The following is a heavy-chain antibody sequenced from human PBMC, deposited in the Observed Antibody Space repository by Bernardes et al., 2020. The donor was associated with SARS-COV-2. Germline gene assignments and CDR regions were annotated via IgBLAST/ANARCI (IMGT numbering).Heavy chain of an antibody. V-gene: IGHV1-18*01. D-gene: IGHD5-18*01. CDR1: GYTFTSYG. CDR2: ISADSGNT. CDR3: ATVVEYSYGGGWFDP. Sequence: ASVKVSCKASGYTFTSYGISWVRQAPGQGLEWMGWISADSGNTDYAQKIQGRVTMTTDTSTSTAYMELRSLRSDDTAVYYCATVVEYSYGGGWFDPWGQGTLVTVSS. J-gene: IGHJ5*02.